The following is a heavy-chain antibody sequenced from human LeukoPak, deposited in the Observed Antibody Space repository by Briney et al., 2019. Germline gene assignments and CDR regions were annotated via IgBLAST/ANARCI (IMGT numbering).Heavy chain of an antibody. J-gene: IGHJ4*02. V-gene: IGHV3-23*01. CDR3: AKALYYFESSGYFIM. CDR2: ISGSGGTI. Sequence: PGGSLRLACVASEFIFSVYGMSWVRQAPGKGLEWVSTISGSGGTIHYADSVKGRFTIARDNSNSTLYLQMNSLRAEDTARYYCAKALYYFESSGYFIMWGQGTLVTVSS. CDR1: EFIFSVYG. D-gene: IGHD3-22*01.